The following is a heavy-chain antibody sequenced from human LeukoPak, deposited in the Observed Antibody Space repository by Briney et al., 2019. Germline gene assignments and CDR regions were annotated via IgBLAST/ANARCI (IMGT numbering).Heavy chain of an antibody. Sequence: GGSLRLSCAASGFIFSRTWMSWVRHSPGKGLEWVANINGDGSEEYYVDSVKGRFTISRANAGSSLYLQMNNLRAEDTAVYYCARDPDSDNAWGWFDSWGQGTVVTVSS. CDR3: ARDPDSDNAWGWFDS. CDR2: INGDGSEE. D-gene: IGHD3-16*01. V-gene: IGHV3-7*01. J-gene: IGHJ5*01. CDR1: GFIFSRTW.